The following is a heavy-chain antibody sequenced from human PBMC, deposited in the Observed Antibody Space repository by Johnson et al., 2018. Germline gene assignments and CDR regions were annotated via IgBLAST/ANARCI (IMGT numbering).Heavy chain of an antibody. CDR1: GFTFSDYV. V-gene: IGHV3-30*03. CDR3: ARAAGPYYYVYYMDV. CDR2: ISYDGKKK. J-gene: IGHJ6*03. Sequence: QVQLVESGGGVVQPGRSLRLSCAPSGFTFSDYVMHWVRQGPGKGLEWLAVISYDGKKKDYADSVKDRLIISRDNSKKTLFLQMSSLRPEETALYYCARAAGPYYYVYYMDVWGKGTTVTVSS.